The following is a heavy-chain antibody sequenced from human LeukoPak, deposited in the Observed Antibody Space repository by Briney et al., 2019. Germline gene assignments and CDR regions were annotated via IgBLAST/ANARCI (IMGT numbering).Heavy chain of an antibody. CDR2: MNPNNGNT. CDR1: GYTFTSYD. J-gene: IGHJ3*02. Sequence: GASVKVSCKASGYTFTSYDINWVRQATGRGLEWMGWMNPNNGNTGYAQKFQGRVTMTRNTSISTAYMELSSLRSEDTAVYYCARVGHNLMASYAFDIWGQGTMVTVSS. V-gene: IGHV1-8*01. CDR3: ARVGHNLMASYAFDI. D-gene: IGHD2-21*01.